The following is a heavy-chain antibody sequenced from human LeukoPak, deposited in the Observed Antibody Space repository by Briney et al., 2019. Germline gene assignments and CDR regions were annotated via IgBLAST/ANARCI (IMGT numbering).Heavy chain of an antibody. CDR3: ARVVGAMVRGVINYFDY. V-gene: IGHV1-2*02. D-gene: IGHD3-10*01. Sequence: ASVKVSCKASGYTFTGYYMHWVRQAPGQGLEWMGWINPNSGGTNYAQKFQGRVTMTRDTSISIAYMELSRLRSDDTAVYYCARVVGAMVRGVINYFDYWGQGTLVTVSS. J-gene: IGHJ4*02. CDR2: INPNSGGT. CDR1: GYTFTGYY.